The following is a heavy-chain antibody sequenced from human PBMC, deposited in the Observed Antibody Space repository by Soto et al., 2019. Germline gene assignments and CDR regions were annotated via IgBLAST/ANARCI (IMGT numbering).Heavy chain of an antibody. Sequence: ASVKVSCKASGYTFTSYGISWVRQAPGQGLEWMGWISAYNGNTNYAQKLQGRVTMTTDTSTSTAYMELRSLRSDDTAVNYCTGLYCSSTSCPYYYYYYGRDVWGQGTRVTVSS. CDR1: GYTFTSYG. CDR2: ISAYNGNT. J-gene: IGHJ6*02. V-gene: IGHV1-18*01. D-gene: IGHD2-2*01. CDR3: TGLYCSSTSCPYYYYYYGRDV.